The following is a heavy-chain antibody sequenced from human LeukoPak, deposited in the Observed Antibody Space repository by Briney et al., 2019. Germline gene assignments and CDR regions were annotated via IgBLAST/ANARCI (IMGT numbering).Heavy chain of an antibody. CDR1: GFTFSNYW. V-gene: IGHV3-7*01. J-gene: IGHJ4*02. CDR2: INQDGSEK. D-gene: IGHD2-21*01. CDR3: ARDGGDRDYFDY. Sequence: GGSLRLSCAASGFTFSNYWMTWVRQAPGKGLEWVANINQDGSEKYYVDSVKGRFTISRDNAKNSLYLQMNSLRAEDTAVYYCARDGGDRDYFDYWGQGTLVTVSS.